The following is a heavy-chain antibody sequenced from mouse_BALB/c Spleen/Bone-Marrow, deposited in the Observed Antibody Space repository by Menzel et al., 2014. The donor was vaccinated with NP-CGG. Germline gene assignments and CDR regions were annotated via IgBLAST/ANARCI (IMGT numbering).Heavy chain of an antibody. CDR2: INPSTGYT. CDR1: GYTFTSYW. Sequence: VQLVESGAELAKPGASVKMSCKASGYTFTSYWMHWVKQRPGQGLEWIGYINPSTGYTEYNQKLKDKATLTADKSSSTAYMQLSSLTSEDSAVYYCASNWDVDWGQGTTLTVSS. V-gene: IGHV1-7*01. J-gene: IGHJ2*01. CDR3: ASNWDVD. D-gene: IGHD4-1*01.